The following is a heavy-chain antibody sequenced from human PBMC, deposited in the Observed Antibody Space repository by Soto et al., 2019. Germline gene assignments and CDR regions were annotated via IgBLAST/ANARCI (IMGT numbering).Heavy chain of an antibody. D-gene: IGHD3-10*01. CDR1: GGSFSGYY. Sequence: SETLSLTCAVFGGSFSGYYWSWIRQSPGKGLEWIGEVIHDGRTNSNPSLKSRVTISVDTSKNQFSLKVNSVTAADTAVYYCARGPYYFDSGSFDYWGQGTLVTVSS. CDR2: VIHDGRT. CDR3: ARGPYYFDSGSFDY. V-gene: IGHV4-34*01. J-gene: IGHJ4*02.